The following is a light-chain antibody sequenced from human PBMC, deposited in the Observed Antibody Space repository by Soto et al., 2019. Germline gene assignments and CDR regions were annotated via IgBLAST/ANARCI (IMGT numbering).Light chain of an antibody. CDR3: CSYAGISTFYV. Sequence: QSVLTQPASVSGSPGQSITISCTGTGSGSYTLVSWYQQHPGKAPKLMIYEGGKRPSGVSNRFSGSKSGNEASLTISGLQAEDEADYYCCSYAGISTFYVFGGGTKVTVL. J-gene: IGLJ1*01. CDR1: GSGSYTL. CDR2: EGG. V-gene: IGLV2-23*01.